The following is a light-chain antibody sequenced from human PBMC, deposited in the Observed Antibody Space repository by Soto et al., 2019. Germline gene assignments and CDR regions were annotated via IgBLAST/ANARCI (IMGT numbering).Light chain of an antibody. CDR3: QQANSFPIT. V-gene: IGKV1-12*01. CDR1: QSISSY. CDR2: AAS. J-gene: IGKJ5*01. Sequence: DIQMTQSPSSLSASVGDGVTITCRASQSISSYVSWYQQKPGKAPKLLIYAASRLQSGVPSRFSGSGSGTDFTLTISSLQPEDFATYYCQQANSFPITFGQGTRLEIK.